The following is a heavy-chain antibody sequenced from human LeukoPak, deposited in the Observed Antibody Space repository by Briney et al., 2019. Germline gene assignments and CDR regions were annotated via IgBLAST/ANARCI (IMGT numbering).Heavy chain of an antibody. CDR1: GGSISSGSYY. CDR3: ARDPDLGSGTFDY. Sequence: SETLSLTCTVSGGSISSGSYYWSWIRQPAGKGLEWIGRIYTSGSTNYNPSLKSRVTISVDTSKNQFSLKLSSVTAADTAVYYCARDPDLGSGTFDYWGQGTLVTVSS. CDR2: IYTSGST. D-gene: IGHD3-10*01. J-gene: IGHJ4*02. V-gene: IGHV4-61*02.